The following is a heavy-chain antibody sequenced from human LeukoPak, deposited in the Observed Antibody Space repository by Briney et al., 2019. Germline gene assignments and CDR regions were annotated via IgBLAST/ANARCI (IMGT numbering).Heavy chain of an antibody. V-gene: IGHV4-59*08. Sequence: NPSETLSLTCAVYGGSFSGYYWSWIRQPPGKGLEWIGYIYYSGSTKYNPSLKSRVTISVDTSKNQFSLKLSSVTAADTAVYYCGSGSYYFDYWGQGTLVTVST. CDR2: IYYSGST. J-gene: IGHJ4*02. CDR1: GGSFSGYY. CDR3: GSGSYYFDY. D-gene: IGHD3-10*01.